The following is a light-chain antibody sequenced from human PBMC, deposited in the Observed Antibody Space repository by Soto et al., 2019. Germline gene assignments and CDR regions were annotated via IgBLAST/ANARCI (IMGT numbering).Light chain of an antibody. CDR2: GAS. CDR1: QSVSSSY. V-gene: IGKV3-20*01. J-gene: IGKJ3*01. CDR3: QQYGSSPIT. Sequence: EIVLPQSPGTLSLSPGERATLSYRASQSVSSSYVDRYQQKPGQAPRLLIYGASSRATGIPDRFSGSGSGEDFTLTVSRLDPEDCAVNYCQQYGSSPITFGPGTKV.